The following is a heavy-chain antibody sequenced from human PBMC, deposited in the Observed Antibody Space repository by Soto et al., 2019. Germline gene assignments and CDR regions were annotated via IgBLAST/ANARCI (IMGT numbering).Heavy chain of an antibody. D-gene: IGHD6-13*01. V-gene: IGHV1-18*01. CDR1: GYTFTSYG. CDR2: ISGYNGNT. CDR3: ASAGQHSSSSYLLYTFDS. J-gene: IGHJ4*02. Sequence: QVQLVQSGAEVKKPGASVKVSCKTSGYTFTSYGIIWVRQAPGQGLEWMGWISGYNGNTNYAQSLQGRVTMTTQTPTRTAYMELRRLRSNDTAMYYGASAGQHSSSSYLLYTFDSWGQGTLVTFSS.